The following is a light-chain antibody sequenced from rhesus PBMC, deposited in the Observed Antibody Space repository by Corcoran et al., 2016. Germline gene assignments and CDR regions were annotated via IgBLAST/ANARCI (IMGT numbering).Light chain of an antibody. CDR1: QNIYSN. CDR2: GAS. J-gene: IGKJ3*01. V-gene: IGKV1S12*01. Sequence: DIQMTQSPSALSASVGDRVTISCRASQNIYSNLAWYQQKPGKAPKFLIYGASPLQTGIPSRFSGSGAGTDFTLTIRSLPPEDSAAYYCQHYYDNPFTFGPGTKLDIK. CDR3: QHYYDNPFT.